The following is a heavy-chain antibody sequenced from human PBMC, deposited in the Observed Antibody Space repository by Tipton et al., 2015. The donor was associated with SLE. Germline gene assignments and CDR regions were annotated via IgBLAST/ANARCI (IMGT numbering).Heavy chain of an antibody. CDR2: ITSNGGST. V-gene: IGHV3-64*01. CDR3: ARGEYGDPLGGFEY. CDR1: GFTFSSYA. D-gene: IGHD4-17*01. J-gene: IGHJ4*02. Sequence: SLRLSCAASGFTFSSYAMHWVRQAPGKGLEYVSAITSNGGSTYYANSLKARFTISRDNSKNTLYLQMGSLRPEDMAVYYCARGEYGDPLGGFEYWGQGTLVTVSS.